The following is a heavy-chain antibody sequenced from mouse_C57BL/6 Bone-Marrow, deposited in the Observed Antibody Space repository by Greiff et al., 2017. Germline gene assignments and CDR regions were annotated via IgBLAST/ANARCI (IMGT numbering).Heavy chain of an antibody. J-gene: IGHJ3*01. V-gene: IGHV5-6*01. CDR1: GFTFSSYG. Sequence: EVQVVESGGDLVKPGGSLKLSCAASGFTFSSYGLSWVRQTPDTRLEWVATISSGGSYTYSPDSVKGRFTIARDNAKNTRYLQMSSLKSEGTAMYYYARHINYDVKFAYWGRGTLVTVSA. CDR3: ARHINYDVKFAY. CDR2: ISSGGSYT. D-gene: IGHD2-4*01.